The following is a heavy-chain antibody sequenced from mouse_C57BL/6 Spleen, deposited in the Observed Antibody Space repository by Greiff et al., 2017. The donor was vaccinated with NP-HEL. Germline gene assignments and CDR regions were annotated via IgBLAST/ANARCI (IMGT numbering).Heavy chain of an antibody. J-gene: IGHJ3*01. CDR1: GFNIKNTY. CDR3: ASPFYYGSSRAWFAY. V-gene: IGHV14-3*01. D-gene: IGHD1-1*01. CDR2: IDPANGNT. Sequence: VQLQQSVAELVRPGASVKLSCTASGFNIKNTYMHWVKQRPEQGLEWIGRIDPANGNTKYAPKFQGKATITADTSSNTAYLQLSSLTSEDTAIYYCASPFYYGSSRAWFAYWGQGTLVTVSA.